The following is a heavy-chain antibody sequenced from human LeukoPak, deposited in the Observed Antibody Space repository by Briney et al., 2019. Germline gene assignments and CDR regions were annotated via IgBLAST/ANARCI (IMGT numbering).Heavy chain of an antibody. J-gene: IGHJ4*02. V-gene: IGHV3-21*01. CDR2: TSSSSSYI. D-gene: IGHD1-26*01. CDR1: GFTFSSYS. Sequence: GGSLRLSCAASGFTFSSYSMTWVRQAPGKGLEWVSSTSSSSSYIYYADSVKGRFTISRDNAKNSLYLQMNSLRAEDTAVYYCARRRSRGSGSNGVDYWGQGTLVTVSS. CDR3: ARRRSRGSGSNGVDY.